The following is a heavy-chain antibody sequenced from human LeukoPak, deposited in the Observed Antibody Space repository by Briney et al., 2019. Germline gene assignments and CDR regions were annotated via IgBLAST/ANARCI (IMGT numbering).Heavy chain of an antibody. V-gene: IGHV4-59*12. Sequence: SETLSLTCTVSGGSISSYYWSWIRQPPGKGLEWIGYIYYSGSTYYNPSLKSRVTISVDTSKNQFSLKLSSVTAADTAVYYCAMGATVTTPGLFDYWGQGTLVTVSS. J-gene: IGHJ4*02. CDR3: AMGATVTTPGLFDY. CDR2: IYYSGST. D-gene: IGHD4-17*01. CDR1: GGSISSYY.